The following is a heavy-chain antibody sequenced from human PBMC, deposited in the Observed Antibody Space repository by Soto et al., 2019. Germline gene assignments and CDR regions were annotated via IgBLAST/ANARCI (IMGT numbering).Heavy chain of an antibody. CDR3: AREYSGYDSALDY. CDR1: GFTFSSYG. D-gene: IGHD5-12*01. V-gene: IGHV3-33*01. Sequence: QVQLVESGGGVVQPGRSLRLSCAASGFTFSSYGMHWVRQAPGKGLEWVAVIWYDGSNKYYADSVKGRFTISRDNSKKTLYLQMNSLRAEDTAVYYCAREYSGYDSALDYWGQGTLVTVSS. CDR2: IWYDGSNK. J-gene: IGHJ4*02.